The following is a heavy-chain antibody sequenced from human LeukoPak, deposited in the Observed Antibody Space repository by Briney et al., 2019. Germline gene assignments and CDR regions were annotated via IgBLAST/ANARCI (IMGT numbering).Heavy chain of an antibody. CDR2: INHSGSA. V-gene: IGHV4-34*01. CDR3: AILGAADY. J-gene: IGHJ4*02. Sequence: SETLSLTCAVYGGSFSGYYWSWIRQPPGKGLEWIGEINHSGSANYNPSLKSRVTISVDTSKNQFSLKLSSVTAADTAVYYCAILGAADYWGQGTLVTVSS. CDR1: GGSFSGYY. D-gene: IGHD1-26*01.